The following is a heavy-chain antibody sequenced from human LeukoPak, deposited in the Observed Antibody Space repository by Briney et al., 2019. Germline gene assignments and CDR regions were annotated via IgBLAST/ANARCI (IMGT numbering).Heavy chain of an antibody. D-gene: IGHD5-24*01. CDR2: VESNGRNT. V-gene: IGHV3-74*01. Sequence: GGSLRLSCAASGFTFSTSWMHWVRQAPGKGLVWVSRVESNGRNTIYADSVKGRFTISRDNRKNMLYLQMNSLRAEDTAVYYCARDGSAYNFDHWGQGTLVTVSS. J-gene: IGHJ4*02. CDR3: ARDGSAYNFDH. CDR1: GFTFSTSW.